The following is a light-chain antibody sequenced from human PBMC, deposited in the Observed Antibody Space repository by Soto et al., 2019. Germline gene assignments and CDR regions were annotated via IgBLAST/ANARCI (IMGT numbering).Light chain of an antibody. Sequence: QSALTQPPSASGSPGQSVTISCTGTSSDVGGYNYVSWYQQHPGKAPKLMIYEVSKRPSGVPDRFSGSKSGNTASLTVSGLQXEDEADYYCSSYAGSNNWVFGGGTQLT. CDR3: SSYAGSNNWV. V-gene: IGLV2-8*01. CDR1: SSDVGGYNY. CDR2: EVS. J-gene: IGLJ2*01.